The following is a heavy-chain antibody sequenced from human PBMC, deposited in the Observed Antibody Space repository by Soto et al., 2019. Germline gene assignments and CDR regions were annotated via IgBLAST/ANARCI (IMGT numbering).Heavy chain of an antibody. J-gene: IGHJ4*02. V-gene: IGHV4-30-4*01. CDR2: IYYSGST. CDR3: AREVERRYFDY. Sequence: SETLSLTCTVSGGSISSGDYYWSWIRQPPGKGLEWIGYIYYSGSTYYNPSLKSRVTISVDTSKNQFSLKLSSVTAADTAVYYCAREVERRYFDYWGQGTLVTVSS. D-gene: IGHD6-25*01. CDR1: GGSISSGDYY.